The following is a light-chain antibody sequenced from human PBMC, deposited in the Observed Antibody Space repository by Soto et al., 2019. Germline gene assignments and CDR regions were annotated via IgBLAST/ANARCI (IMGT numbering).Light chain of an antibody. V-gene: IGKV3-15*01. CDR3: QQYDNWPIT. CDR2: GAS. J-gene: IGKJ5*01. Sequence: ERVMTQSPATLSVSPGERATLSCRASQSVSSNLAWYQQKPGQAPRLFSYGASTRATAIPPRFSGSGSGTAFTLTISSRQSEDFAVYYCQQYDNWPITFGQGTRLEMK. CDR1: QSVSSN.